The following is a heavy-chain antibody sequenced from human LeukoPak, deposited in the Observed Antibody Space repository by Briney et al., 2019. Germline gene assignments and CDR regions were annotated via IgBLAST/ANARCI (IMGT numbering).Heavy chain of an antibody. D-gene: IGHD3-16*01. J-gene: IGHJ5*02. Sequence: ASVKVSCKASGYTFTSYGISWVRQAPGQRLEWMGWINAGNGNTKYSQKFQGRVTITRDTSASTAYMELSSLRSEDTAVYYCARARGKTWFAPWGQGTLVTVSS. CDR2: INAGNGNT. CDR1: GYTFTSYG. CDR3: ARARGKTWFAP. V-gene: IGHV1-3*01.